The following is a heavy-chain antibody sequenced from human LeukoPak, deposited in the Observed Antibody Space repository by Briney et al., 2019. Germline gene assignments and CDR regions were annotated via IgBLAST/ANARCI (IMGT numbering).Heavy chain of an antibody. CDR1: GYTFTGYY. D-gene: IGHD3-9*01. CDR2: INPNSGGR. V-gene: IGHV1-2*02. J-gene: IGHJ6*01. Sequence: ASVKVSCKASGYTFTGYYMHWVRQAPGQGLEWMGWINPNSGGRNYAQKFQGRVTMTRDTSISTAYMELSRLRSDDTAVYYCAREPYPSRYDILTPGTYGTEVWGQGATVTVSS. CDR3: AREPYPSRYDILTPGTYGTEV.